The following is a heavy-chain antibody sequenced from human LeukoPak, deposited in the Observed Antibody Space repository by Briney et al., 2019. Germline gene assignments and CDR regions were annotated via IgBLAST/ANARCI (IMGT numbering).Heavy chain of an antibody. CDR2: IIPIFGTA. D-gene: IGHD6-19*01. CDR1: RGTFSSYA. CDR3: ARSARWLAHYGMDV. J-gene: IGHJ6*02. V-gene: IGHV1-69*01. Sequence: SVKVSCKASRGTFSSYAISWVRQAPGQGLEWMGGIIPIFGTANYAQKFQGRVTITADESTSTAYMELSSLRSEDTAVYYCARSARWLAHYGMDVWGQGTTVTVSS.